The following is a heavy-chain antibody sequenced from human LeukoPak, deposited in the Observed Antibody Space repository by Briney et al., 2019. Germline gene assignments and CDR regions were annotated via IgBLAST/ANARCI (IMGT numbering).Heavy chain of an antibody. CDR3: ARGVSHYYDSSGYGSDAFDI. D-gene: IGHD3-22*01. CDR2: FSAYSGHT. CDR1: GYTFSTYI. V-gene: IGHV1-18*01. Sequence: ASVKVSCKASGYTFSTYIISWVRQAPGQGLEWMGWFSAYSGHTNYAQKFQGRVTITADESTSTAYMELSSLRSEDTAVYYCARGVSHYYDSSGYGSDAFDIWGQGTMVTVSS. J-gene: IGHJ3*02.